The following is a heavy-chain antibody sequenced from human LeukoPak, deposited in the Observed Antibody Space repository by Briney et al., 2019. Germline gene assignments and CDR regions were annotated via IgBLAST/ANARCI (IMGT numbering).Heavy chain of an antibody. CDR3: AREGTGTTPHPYYYYYMDV. V-gene: IGHV1-69*05. CDR2: IIPIFGTA. J-gene: IGHJ6*03. CDR1: GGTFSSYA. D-gene: IGHD1-7*01. Sequence: SVKVSCKASGGTFSSYAISWVRQAPGQGLEWMGRIIPIFGTANYAQKFQGRVTITTDESTSTAYMELSSLRSEDTAVYYCAREGTGTTPHPYYYYYMDVWGKGTTVTDSS.